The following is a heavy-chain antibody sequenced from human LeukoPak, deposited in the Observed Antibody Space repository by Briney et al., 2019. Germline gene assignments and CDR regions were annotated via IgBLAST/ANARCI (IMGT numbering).Heavy chain of an antibody. CDR3: ARVSSRAFDM. CDR2: ITASSTET. V-gene: IGHV3-23*01. Sequence: GGSLRLSCAASGFTFSNAWMSWVRQAPGQGLEWVSLITASSTETLHGDSVRGRFTISRDNSKNTMFLQMNSLRAEDAAIYYCARVSSRAFDMWGQGTMVTVSS. J-gene: IGHJ3*02. CDR1: GFTFSNAW. D-gene: IGHD2/OR15-2a*01.